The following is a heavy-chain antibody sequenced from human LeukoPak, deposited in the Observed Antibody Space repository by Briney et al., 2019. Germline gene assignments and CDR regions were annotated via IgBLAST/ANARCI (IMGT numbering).Heavy chain of an antibody. J-gene: IGHJ4*02. CDR3: ARWGRGTGFDY. CDR1: GFTFSSYW. CDR2: IKQDGSEK. D-gene: IGHD7-27*01. Sequence: PGGSLRLSCAASGFTFSSYWMSWVRQAPGKGLEWVANIKQDGSEKYYVDSVKGRFTISRDNANNALYLQMNSLRAEDTAIYYCARWGRGTGFDYWGQGTLATVSS. V-gene: IGHV3-7*01.